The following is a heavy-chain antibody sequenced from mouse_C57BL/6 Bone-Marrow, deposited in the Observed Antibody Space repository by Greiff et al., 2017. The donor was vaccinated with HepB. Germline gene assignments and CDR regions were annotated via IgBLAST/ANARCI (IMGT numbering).Heavy chain of an antibody. CDR2: ISSGGDYI. J-gene: IGHJ1*03. V-gene: IGHV5-9-1*02. Sequence: EVKLMDSGEGLVKPGGSLKLSCAASGFTFSSYAMSWVRQTPEKRLEWVAYISSGGDYIYYADTVKGRFTISRDNARNTLYLQMSSLKSEDTAMYYCTRDRPYYYGSSWYFDVWGTGTTVTVSS. D-gene: IGHD1-1*01. CDR3: TRDRPYYYGSSWYFDV. CDR1: GFTFSSYA.